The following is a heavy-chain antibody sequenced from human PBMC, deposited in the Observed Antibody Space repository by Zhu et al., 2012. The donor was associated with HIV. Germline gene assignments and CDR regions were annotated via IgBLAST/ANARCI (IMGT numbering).Heavy chain of an antibody. CDR3: AARGYSSSWFEGYFQH. Sequence: QVQLQESGPGLVKPSETLSLTCAVSDYSISSGYYWGWIRQPPGKGLDWIGSIYHSGSTYYNPSLRSRVTISVDTSKNQLSLKLNSVTAADTAVYYCAARGYSSSWFEGYFQHWGQGTLVTVSS. V-gene: IGHV4-38-2*01. CDR1: DYSISSGYY. D-gene: IGHD6-13*01. J-gene: IGHJ1*01. CDR2: IYHSGST.